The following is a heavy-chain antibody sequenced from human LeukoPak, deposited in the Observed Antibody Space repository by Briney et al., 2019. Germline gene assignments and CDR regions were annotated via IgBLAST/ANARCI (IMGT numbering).Heavy chain of an antibody. D-gene: IGHD3-10*01. CDR1: EFTFSSYS. J-gene: IGHJ6*03. CDR3: ARNIGFGVYYYYMDV. CDR2: ISSGSRTI. Sequence: PGGSLRLSCAASEFTFSSYSMNWVRQAPGKGLEWVSYISSGSRTIYYADSVKGRFTISRDNAKNSLYLQMNSLRAEDTAVYYCARNIGFGVYYYYMDVWGKGTTVTVSS. V-gene: IGHV3-48*01.